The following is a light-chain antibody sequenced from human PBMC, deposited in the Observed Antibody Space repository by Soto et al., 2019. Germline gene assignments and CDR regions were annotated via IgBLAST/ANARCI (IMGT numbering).Light chain of an antibody. CDR2: GAS. V-gene: IGKV1-5*01. J-gene: IGKJ1*01. CDR3: QQYENYWT. CDR1: QSISSW. Sequence: DIQMTQSPSILSAIVGDRVTITCRASQSISSWLAWYQQKPGKAPKLLIYGASNLESGVPSRFSGSGSGTEFTLTISNLQPDDFATYYCQQYENYWTFGQGTKVDI.